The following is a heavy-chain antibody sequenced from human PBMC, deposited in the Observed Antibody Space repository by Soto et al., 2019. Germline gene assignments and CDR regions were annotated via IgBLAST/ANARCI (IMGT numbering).Heavy chain of an antibody. CDR1: GFTFSDHY. CDR3: TTPGESRFGMDV. CDR2: TRNRANSYTT. Sequence: EVQLVESGGGLVQPGGSLRLSCAASGFTFSDHYMDWVRQAPGKGLEWVGRTRNRANSYTTEYAASVKGRFTISRDDSKNSLYLQMNSLKMEDTARYYCTTPGESRFGMDVWGQGTTVTVSS. J-gene: IGHJ6*02. V-gene: IGHV3-72*01. D-gene: IGHD3-10*01.